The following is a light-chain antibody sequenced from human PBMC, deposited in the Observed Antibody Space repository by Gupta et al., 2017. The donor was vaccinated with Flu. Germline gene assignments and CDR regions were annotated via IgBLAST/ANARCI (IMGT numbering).Light chain of an antibody. CDR1: QSSSSW. J-gene: IGKJ1*01. CDR3: QQYNTYWT. CDR2: KAS. V-gene: IGKV1-5*03. Sequence: DIQMTQSPSSLSASVGDRVTITCRVSQSSSSWLAWYQQKPGKAPKLLIYKASSLESGVPTRFSSGGSGKEFTLTISSLQPDDFATYYCQQYNTYWTFGQGTKVEIK.